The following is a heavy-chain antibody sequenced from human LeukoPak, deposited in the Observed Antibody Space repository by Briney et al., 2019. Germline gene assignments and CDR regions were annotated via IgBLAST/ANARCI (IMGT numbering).Heavy chain of an antibody. J-gene: IGHJ4*02. CDR2: IRSKANSYAT. D-gene: IGHD1-7*01. V-gene: IGHV3-73*01. CDR1: GFTFSGSA. Sequence: GGSLRLSCAASGFTFSGSAMHWVRQASGKGLEWVGRIRSKANSYATAYAASVKGRFTISRDNAKNSLYLQMNSLRAEDTAVYYCARETGTTGYWGQGTLVTVSS. CDR3: ARETGTTGY.